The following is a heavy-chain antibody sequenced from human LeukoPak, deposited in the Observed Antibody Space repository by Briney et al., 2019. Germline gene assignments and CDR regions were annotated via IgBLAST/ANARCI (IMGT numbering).Heavy chain of an antibody. D-gene: IGHD3-16*01. J-gene: IGHJ6*02. V-gene: IGHV3-9*01. CDR2: ISWNSGNI. Sequence: PGGSLRLSCAASGFTFDDYAMHWVRQAPGKGLEWVSGISWNSGNIGYADSVKGRFTISRDNAKNPLYLQMSNLRAEDTAVYFCARGGGLDVWGQGATVTVSS. CDR3: ARGGGLDV. CDR1: GFTFDDYA.